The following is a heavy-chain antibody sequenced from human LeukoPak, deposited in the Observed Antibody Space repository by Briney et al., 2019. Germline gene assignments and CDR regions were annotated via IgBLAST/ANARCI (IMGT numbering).Heavy chain of an antibody. V-gene: IGHV3-21*01. CDR2: ISSSSSYI. J-gene: IGHJ3*02. CDR3: ARDYGEIDAFDI. D-gene: IGHD4-17*01. Sequence: GGSLRLSCAASGFTFSSYSMNWVRQAPGKGLEWVSSISSSSSYIYYADSVKGRFTISRDNAKNSLYLQMNSLRAEDTAVYYCARDYGEIDAFDIWGQGTMVTVSS. CDR1: GFTFSSYS.